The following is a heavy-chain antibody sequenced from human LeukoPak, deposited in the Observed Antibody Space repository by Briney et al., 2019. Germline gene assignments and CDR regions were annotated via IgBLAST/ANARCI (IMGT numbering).Heavy chain of an antibody. CDR3: AKDGIIRGYPGGY. V-gene: IGHV3-30*04. CDR2: ISYDGSNK. Sequence: GGSLRLSCAASGFTFSSYAMHWVRQAPGKGLEWVAVISYDGSNKYYADSVKGRFTISRDNSKNTLYLQMNSLRAEDTAVYYCAKDGIIRGYPGGYWGQGTLVTVSS. CDR1: GFTFSSYA. D-gene: IGHD3-22*01. J-gene: IGHJ4*02.